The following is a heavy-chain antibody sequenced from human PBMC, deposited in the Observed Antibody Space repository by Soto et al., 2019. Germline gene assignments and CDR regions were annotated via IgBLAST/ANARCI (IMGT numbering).Heavy chain of an antibody. J-gene: IGHJ5*02. CDR3: ARKDKSGYFNWFAP. CDR2: IFPSDSDT. V-gene: IGHV5-51*01. CDR1: GDEFTSSW. Sequence: PGDSLKISCRTSGDEFTSSWIAWVRQMPGKGLEWMGIIFPSDSDTRYSPSFQGQVTISADRSTSTVFLQWASLKASDTAVYFCARKDKSGYFNWFAPWGKGPLVTVSS. D-gene: IGHD3-22*01.